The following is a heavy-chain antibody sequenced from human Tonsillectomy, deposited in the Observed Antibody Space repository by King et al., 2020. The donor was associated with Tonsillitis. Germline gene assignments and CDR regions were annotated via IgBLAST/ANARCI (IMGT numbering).Heavy chain of an antibody. CDR2: ISYDGSNK. Sequence: VQLVESGGGVVQPGRSLRLSCSASGFTFSSYAMHWVRQAPGKGLEWVAIISYDGSNKYYADSVKGRFTISRDNSKNTLYLQMNSLRVEDAAGYYCAGEGVEPAAIGSYSSGRDVWGQGTTVPVSS. J-gene: IGHJ6*02. V-gene: IGHV3-30-3*01. CDR1: GFTFSSYA. D-gene: IGHD2-2*01. CDR3: AGEGVEPAAIGSYSSGRDV.